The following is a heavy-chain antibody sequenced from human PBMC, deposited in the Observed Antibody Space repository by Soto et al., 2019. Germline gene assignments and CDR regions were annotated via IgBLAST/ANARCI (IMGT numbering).Heavy chain of an antibody. J-gene: IGHJ6*02. D-gene: IGHD2-15*01. Sequence: VGSLRLSCVASGFTFRTYTINWVRQAPGKVLEWVSGIRGFSPYTFYAESVRGRFTISRDNAKNSLYLQMNSLGVEDTAVYYCARDRGYDAHDYYYNAMDVWGQGTTVTVS. CDR2: IRGFSPYT. CDR3: ARDRGYDAHDYYYNAMDV. CDR1: GFTFRTYT. V-gene: IGHV3-21*01.